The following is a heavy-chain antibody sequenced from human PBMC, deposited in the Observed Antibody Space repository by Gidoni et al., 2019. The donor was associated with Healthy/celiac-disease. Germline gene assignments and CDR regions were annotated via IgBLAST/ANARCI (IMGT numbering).Heavy chain of an antibody. D-gene: IGHD2-2*01. CDR3: ARAPGVVVPAASPYYYGMDA. Sequence: EVQLVESGGGLVQPGGSLRLSCAASGFTFSSYWMHWVRQAPGKGLVWVSRINSDGSSTSYADSVKGRFTISRDNAKNTLYLQMNSLRAEDTAVYYCARAPGVVVPAASPYYYGMDAWGQGTTVTVSS. CDR1: GFTFSSYW. CDR2: INSDGSST. V-gene: IGHV3-74*01. J-gene: IGHJ6*02.